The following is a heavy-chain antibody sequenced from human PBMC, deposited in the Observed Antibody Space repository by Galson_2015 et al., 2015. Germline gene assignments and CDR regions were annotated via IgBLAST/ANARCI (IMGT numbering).Heavy chain of an antibody. D-gene: IGHD3-3*01. CDR2: IKQDGSDK. J-gene: IGHJ4*02. Sequence: SLRLSCAASGFTFRSYWMSWVRQAPGKGLEWVANIKQDGSDKYYVDSVKGRFTISRDNARNSLYLQMNSLRAEDTAVYYCARGPEWAYFDYWGQGTLVTVSS. CDR3: ARGPEWAYFDY. CDR1: GFTFRSYW. V-gene: IGHV3-7*01.